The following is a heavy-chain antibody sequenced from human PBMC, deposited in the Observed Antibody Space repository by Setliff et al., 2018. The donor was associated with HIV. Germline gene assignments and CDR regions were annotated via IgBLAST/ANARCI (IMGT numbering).Heavy chain of an antibody. J-gene: IGHJ4*02. CDR2: INHSGST. D-gene: IGHD3-22*01. V-gene: IGHV4-34*01. CDR3: ARPNYYDSSGSFDY. Sequence: SETLSLTCAVYGGSFSGYYWSWIRQPPGKGLEWIGEINHSGSTNYNPSLKSRVTISVDTSKNQFSLKLSSVTAADTALYYCARPNYYDSSGSFDYWGQGTLVTVSS. CDR1: GGSFSGYY.